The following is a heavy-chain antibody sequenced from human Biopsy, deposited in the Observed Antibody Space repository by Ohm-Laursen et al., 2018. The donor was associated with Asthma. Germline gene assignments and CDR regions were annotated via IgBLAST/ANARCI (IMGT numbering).Heavy chain of an antibody. CDR3: ARPRWGSYGY. D-gene: IGHD4-17*01. Sequence: SLRLSCAASGFTFSSYGVHWVRQAPGKGLEWVSYISSGSSTIYYADSVKGRFTISRDNAKNSLYLQMNSLRDEDTAVYYCARPRWGSYGYWGQGTLVTVSS. CDR1: GFTFSSYG. CDR2: ISSGSSTI. V-gene: IGHV3-48*02. J-gene: IGHJ4*02.